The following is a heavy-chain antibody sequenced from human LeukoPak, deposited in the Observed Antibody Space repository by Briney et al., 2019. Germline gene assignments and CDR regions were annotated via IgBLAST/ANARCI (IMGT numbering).Heavy chain of an antibody. V-gene: IGHV3-21*01. D-gene: IGHD3-16*01. CDR3: ARDRGGTYVDYFDS. CDR1: GFAFSGYN. Sequence: GGSLRLSCAASGFAFSGYNMNWVRQAPGKGLEWVSSITSSGTYIYYADSVKGRFTISRDNASNSLYLQMNSLRAEDTAVYYCARDRGGTYVDYFDSWGQGTLVTVSS. J-gene: IGHJ4*02. CDR2: ITSSGTYI.